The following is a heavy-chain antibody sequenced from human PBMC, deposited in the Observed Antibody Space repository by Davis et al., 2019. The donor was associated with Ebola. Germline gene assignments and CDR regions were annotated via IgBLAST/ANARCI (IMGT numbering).Heavy chain of an antibody. J-gene: IGHJ6*02. D-gene: IGHD5-18*01. Sequence: LRLSCTVSGGSISSGSYYWSWIRQPAGKGLEWIGHFYARGSTNYNPSLKSRVTISVDTSKNQFSLKLSSVTAADTADYYCARDAYSYGYPEGYRMDSWGPGTTVTVSS. CDR3: ARDAYSYGYPEGYRMDS. CDR2: FYARGST. CDR1: GGSISSGSYY. V-gene: IGHV4-61*09.